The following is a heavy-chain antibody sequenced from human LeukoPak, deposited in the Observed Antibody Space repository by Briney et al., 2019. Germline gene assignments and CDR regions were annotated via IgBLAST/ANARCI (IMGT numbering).Heavy chain of an antibody. D-gene: IGHD3-22*01. Sequence: GASVKVSSKASGYTFTSYGISWVRQAPGQGLEWMGWISAYNGNTNYVQELQGRVTMTTDTSTSTAYMELRSLRSDDTAVYYCARSSRSGPSADYWGQGTLVTVSS. J-gene: IGHJ4*02. CDR3: ARSSRSGPSADY. CDR2: ISAYNGNT. V-gene: IGHV1-18*01. CDR1: GYTFTSYG.